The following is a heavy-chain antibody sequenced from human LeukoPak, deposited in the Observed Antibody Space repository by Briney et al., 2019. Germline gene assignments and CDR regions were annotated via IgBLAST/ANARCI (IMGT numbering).Heavy chain of an antibody. CDR2: IYYSGST. CDR3: ARVKPLVPPDYYYYYMDV. D-gene: IGHD6-13*01. CDR1: GVSISSYY. Sequence: PSETLSLTCTVSGVSISSYYWSWIRQPPGEGLEWIGYIYYSGSTNYNPSLKSRVTISIDTSKNQFSLKPSSVTAADTAVYYCARVKPLVPPDYYYYYMDVWGKGTTVTVSS. J-gene: IGHJ6*03. V-gene: IGHV4-59*01.